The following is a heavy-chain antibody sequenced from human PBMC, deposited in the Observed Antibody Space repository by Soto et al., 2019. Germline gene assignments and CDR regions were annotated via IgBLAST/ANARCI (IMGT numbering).Heavy chain of an antibody. CDR1: GFTFSSYW. Sequence: EVQLVESGGGLVQPGGSLRLSCAASGFTFSSYWMHWVRQAPGKGLVWVSRINSDGSTTGYADSVKGRFTISRDNAKNTLYLQMNSLGAEDMAVYYCAKQFDYWGQGTLVTVSS. V-gene: IGHV3-74*01. CDR2: INSDGSTT. CDR3: AKQFDY. J-gene: IGHJ4*02.